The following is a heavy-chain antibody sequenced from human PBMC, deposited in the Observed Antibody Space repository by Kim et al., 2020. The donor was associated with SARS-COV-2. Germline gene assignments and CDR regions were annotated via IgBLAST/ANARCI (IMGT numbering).Heavy chain of an antibody. Sequence: SETLSLTCAVYGGSFSGYYWSWIRQPPGKGLEWIGEINHSGSTNYNPSLKSRVTISVDTSKNQFSLKLSSVTAADTAVYYCVKGQGAGTADYWGQGTLVTVSS. CDR3: VKGQGAGTADY. V-gene: IGHV4-34*01. J-gene: IGHJ4*02. CDR2: INHSGST. CDR1: GGSFSGYY. D-gene: IGHD1-1*01.